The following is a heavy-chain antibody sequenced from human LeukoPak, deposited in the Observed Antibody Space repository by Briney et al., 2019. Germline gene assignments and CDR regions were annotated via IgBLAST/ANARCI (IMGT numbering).Heavy chain of an antibody. CDR1: GFIVSSNY. J-gene: IGHJ4*02. CDR2: IYSGGST. D-gene: IGHD3-9*01. CDR3: ASGYSSAILNY. Sequence: GGSLRLSCAASGFIVSSNYMSWVRQAPGKGLAWVSIIYSGGSTYYADSVKGRFTISRDNSKNTLYPQMNSLRAEDTAVYYCASGYSSAILNYWGQGTLVTVSS. V-gene: IGHV3-66*01.